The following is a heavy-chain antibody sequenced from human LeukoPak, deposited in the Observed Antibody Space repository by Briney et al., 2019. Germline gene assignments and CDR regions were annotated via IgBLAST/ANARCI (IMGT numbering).Heavy chain of an antibody. CDR1: GGSISSYS. J-gene: IGHJ5*02. CDR3: ARAQQLVFWGAECFDP. V-gene: IGHV4-59*01. CDR2: IYYSGST. Sequence: SETLSLTCTVSGGSISSYSWSWIRQPPGKGLEWIGYIYYSGSTNYNPSLKSRVTISVDTSKNQFSLKLSSVTAADTAVYYCARAQQLVFWGAECFDPWGQGTLVTVSS. D-gene: IGHD6-13*01.